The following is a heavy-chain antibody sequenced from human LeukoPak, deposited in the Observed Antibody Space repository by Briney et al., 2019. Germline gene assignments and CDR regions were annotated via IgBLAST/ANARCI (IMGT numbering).Heavy chain of an antibody. Sequence: GGSLRLSCAASGFTFSSYGMSWVRQAPGKGLEWVSYISSSGSIIYYADSVKGRFTISRDNAKNSLYLQMNSLRAEDTAVYYCARYYPAGAFDIWGQGTMVTASS. V-gene: IGHV3-48*04. CDR2: ISSSGSII. CDR3: ARYYPAGAFDI. D-gene: IGHD3-10*01. J-gene: IGHJ3*02. CDR1: GFTFSSYG.